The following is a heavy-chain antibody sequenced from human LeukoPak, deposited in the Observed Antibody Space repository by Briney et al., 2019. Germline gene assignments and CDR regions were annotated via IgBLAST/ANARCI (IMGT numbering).Heavy chain of an antibody. J-gene: IGHJ6*03. V-gene: IGHV3-21*01. Sequence: GGSLRLSCAASGFTFSSYSMNWVRQAPGRGLEWVSSISSSSSYIYYADSVKGRFTISRDNAKNSLYLQMNSLRAEDTAVYYCARDSRSGYDYYYYYYYMDVWGKGTTVTVSS. CDR3: ARDSRSGYDYYYYYYYMDV. CDR1: GFTFSSYS. CDR2: ISSSSSYI. D-gene: IGHD5-12*01.